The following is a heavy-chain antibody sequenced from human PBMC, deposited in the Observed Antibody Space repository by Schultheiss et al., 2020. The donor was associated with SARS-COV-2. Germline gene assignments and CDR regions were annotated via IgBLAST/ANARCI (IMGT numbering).Heavy chain of an antibody. CDR3: ARDPDSSGWDLSRPYYFDY. CDR1: GYSISSGHF. J-gene: IGHJ4*02. D-gene: IGHD6-19*01. Sequence: SETLSLTCAVSGYSISSGHFWGWMRQPPGKGLEWIGSIYYSGSTYYNPSLKSRVTISVDTSKNQFSLKLSSVTAADTAVYYCARDPDSSGWDLSRPYYFDYWGQGTLVTVSS. V-gene: IGHV4-38-2*02. CDR2: IYYSGST.